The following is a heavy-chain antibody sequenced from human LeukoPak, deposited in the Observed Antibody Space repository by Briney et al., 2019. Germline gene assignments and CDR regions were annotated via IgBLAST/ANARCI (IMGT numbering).Heavy chain of an antibody. CDR2: ISGSGGST. D-gene: IGHD6-13*01. CDR1: GFTFSSYA. V-gene: IGHV3-23*01. J-gene: IGHJ1*01. Sequence: PGGSLRLSCAASGFTFSSYAMSWVRQAPGKGLEWVSAISGSGGSTYYADSVTGRFTISRDNSKNTLYLQINSLRAEDTAVYFCAKDLHSTSWYNYFQHWGQGTLVTVSS. CDR3: AKDLHSTSWYNYFQH.